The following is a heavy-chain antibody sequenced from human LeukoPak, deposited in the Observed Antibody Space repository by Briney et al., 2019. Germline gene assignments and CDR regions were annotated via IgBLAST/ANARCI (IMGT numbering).Heavy chain of an antibody. V-gene: IGHV3-48*01. CDR1: GFTFSSYS. CDR3: ARDLVWNEFEGEEGGQDY. D-gene: IGHD1-1*01. Sequence: GGSLRLSCAASGFTFSSYSMNWVRQAPGKGLEWVSYISSSSSTIYHADSVKGRLTISRDNAKNSLYLQMNSLRAEDTAVYYCARDLVWNEFEGEEGGQDYWGQGTLVTVSS. J-gene: IGHJ4*02. CDR2: ISSSSSTI.